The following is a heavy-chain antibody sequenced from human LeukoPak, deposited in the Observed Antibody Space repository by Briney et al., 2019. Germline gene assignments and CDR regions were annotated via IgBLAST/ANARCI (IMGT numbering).Heavy chain of an antibody. CDR2: VYPGDSDT. CDR3: ARRGFCSGGSCFSAHFDC. Sequence: GESLNISCQGSGYTFTHYWIAWVRQMRRKGLEWMGIVYPGDSDTIYSPSSQGQVTISADKSITTAYLQWSSLKASDNAMYYCARRGFCSGGSCFSAHFDCWGQGTLLTVSS. J-gene: IGHJ4*02. D-gene: IGHD2-15*01. CDR1: GYTFTHYW. V-gene: IGHV5-51*01.